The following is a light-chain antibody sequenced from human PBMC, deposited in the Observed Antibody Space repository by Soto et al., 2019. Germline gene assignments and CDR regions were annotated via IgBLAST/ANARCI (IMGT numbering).Light chain of an antibody. J-gene: IGLJ1*01. V-gene: IGLV1-40*01. CDR3: QSYDSSLSAHV. CDR2: GNS. Sequence: SVLTQPPSVSGDPGQRVTISCTGSSSNIGAGYDVHWYQQLPGTAPKLLIYGNSNRPSGVPDRFSGSKSGTSASLAITGLQAEDEADYYCQSYDSSLSAHVFGTGTKVTVL. CDR1: SSNIGAGYD.